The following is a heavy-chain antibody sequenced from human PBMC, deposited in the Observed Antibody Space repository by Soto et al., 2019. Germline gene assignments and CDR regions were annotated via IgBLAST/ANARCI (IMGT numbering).Heavy chain of an antibody. CDR1: GFTFSSYG. CDR3: ARGPRGYSGYYAADYYYYGMDV. J-gene: IGHJ6*02. D-gene: IGHD5-12*01. Sequence: GGSLRLSCAASGFTFSSYGMHWVRQAPGKGLEWVAVIWYDGSNKYYADSVKGRFTISRDNSKNTLYLLMNSLRAEDTAVYYCARGPRGYSGYYAADYYYYGMDVWGQGTTVTVSS. CDR2: IWYDGSNK. V-gene: IGHV3-33*01.